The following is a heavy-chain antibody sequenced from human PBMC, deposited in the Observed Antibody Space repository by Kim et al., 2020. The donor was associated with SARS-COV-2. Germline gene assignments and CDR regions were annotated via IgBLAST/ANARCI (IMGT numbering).Heavy chain of an antibody. Sequence: GGSLRLSCAASGFTFSSYEMNWVRQAPGKGLEWVSYISSSGSTIYYADSVKGRFTISRDNAKNSLYLQMNSLRAEDTAVYYCARDLLEGHELDPNGGWFDPWGQGTLVTVSS. J-gene: IGHJ5*02. CDR2: ISSSGSTI. CDR1: GFTFSSYE. V-gene: IGHV3-48*03. D-gene: IGHD1-1*01. CDR3: ARDLLEGHELDPNGGWFDP.